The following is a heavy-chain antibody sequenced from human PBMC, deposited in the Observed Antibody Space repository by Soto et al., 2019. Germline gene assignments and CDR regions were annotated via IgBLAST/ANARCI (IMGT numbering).Heavy chain of an antibody. Sequence: PGGSLRLSCVASGLTFSSWMSWVRQAPGKGLEWVSAISYGGGTTYYADSVKGRFTISRDNSKNTLYLQMNSLRAGDTAVYYCAKNPGYYYDSTGYHFDYWGQGTLVTVSS. CDR2: ISYGGGTT. CDR1: GLTFSSW. D-gene: IGHD3-22*01. V-gene: IGHV3-23*01. CDR3: AKNPGYYYDSTGYHFDY. J-gene: IGHJ4*02.